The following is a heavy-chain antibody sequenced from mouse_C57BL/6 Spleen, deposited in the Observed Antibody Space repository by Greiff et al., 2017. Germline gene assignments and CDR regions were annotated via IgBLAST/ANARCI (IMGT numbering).Heavy chain of an antibody. Sequence: QVQLQQPGAELVKPGASVQLSCKASGYTFTSYWMHWVKQRPGRGLEWIGRIDPNSCGTKYNEKFKSKATLTVDNPASTADMQLSSLTSEDSAVYYCARDTTFPFAYWGQGTLVTVSA. CDR1: GYTFTSYW. D-gene: IGHD1-1*01. J-gene: IGHJ3*01. V-gene: IGHV1-72*01. CDR2: IDPNSCGT. CDR3: ARDTTFPFAY.